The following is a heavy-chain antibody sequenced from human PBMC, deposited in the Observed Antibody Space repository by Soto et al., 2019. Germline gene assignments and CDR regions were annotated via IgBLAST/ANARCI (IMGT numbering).Heavy chain of an antibody. D-gene: IGHD1-26*01. CDR3: ARREIQGPIDY. Sequence: QVQLQESGPGLVKPSDTLSLTCAVSGYSISSSNWWGWIRQPPGKGLEWIGYIYYSGTTYYNPSLKSRVTMSVGTSKNQSSLKLTSVTAVDTAVYYCARREIQGPIDYWGQGTLVTVSS. J-gene: IGHJ4*02. CDR1: GYSISSSNW. CDR2: IYYSGTT. V-gene: IGHV4-28*01.